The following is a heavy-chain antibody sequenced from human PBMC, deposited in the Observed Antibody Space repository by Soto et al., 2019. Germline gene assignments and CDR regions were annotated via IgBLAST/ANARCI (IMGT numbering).Heavy chain of an antibody. V-gene: IGHV1-18*01. CDR1: GFTFINYG. CDR2: VSANNGHT. J-gene: IGHJ6*04. Sequence: ASVKVSCKASGFTFINYGLNWVRQAPGQGLEWMGWVSANNGHTNYAQNLQGRVSMTTDTSTSTAYMELRGLTFDDTAVYYCESDIETATAKNFLYYYAIEVWRKGTTATVSS. CDR3: ESDIETATAKNFLYYYAIEV. D-gene: IGHD2-21*02.